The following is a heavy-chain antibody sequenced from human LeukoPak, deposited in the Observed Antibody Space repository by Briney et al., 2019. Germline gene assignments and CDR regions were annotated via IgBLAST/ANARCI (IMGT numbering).Heavy chain of an antibody. V-gene: IGHV1-18*04. J-gene: IGHJ4*02. CDR3: AREDSLVGVGELKY. CDR1: GYTFTSYG. Sequence: ASVKVSCKAYGYTFTSYGIIWVRQAPGQGLEGMGWISPYNCDTNYAQKLQGRGTMTTNTSTSHAYMELRSLGADDTAVDYCAREDSLVGVGELKYWGQGTLVTVSS. CDR2: ISPYNCDT. D-gene: IGHD3-16*01.